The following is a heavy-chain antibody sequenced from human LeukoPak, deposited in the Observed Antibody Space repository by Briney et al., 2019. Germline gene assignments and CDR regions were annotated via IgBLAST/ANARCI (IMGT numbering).Heavy chain of an antibody. CDR3: ARAHYYDSSGYFYLSAFDI. CDR1: GGTFSSYA. Sequence: GASVKVSCKASGGTFSSYAISWVRQAPGQGLEWMGGIIPIFGTANYAQKFQGRVTITADKSTSTAYMELSSLRSEDTAVYYCARAHYYDSSGYFYLSAFDIWGQGTMVTVSS. V-gene: IGHV1-69*06. CDR2: IIPIFGTA. D-gene: IGHD3-22*01. J-gene: IGHJ3*02.